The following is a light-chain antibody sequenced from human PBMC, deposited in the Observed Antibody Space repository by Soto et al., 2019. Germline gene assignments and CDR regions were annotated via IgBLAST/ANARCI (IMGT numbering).Light chain of an antibody. CDR1: TSDVGSYDL. CDR3: CSFAGSSNLYV. CDR2: EVS. J-gene: IGLJ1*01. Sequence: QSVLTQPASVSGSPGQSITISCTGTTSDVGSYDLVSWYQHHPGKAPKLLIYEVSKRPSGVSDRFSGSKSGNTASLTISGLQTEDEADYPCCSFAGSSNLYVFGTGTKVPAL. V-gene: IGLV2-23*02.